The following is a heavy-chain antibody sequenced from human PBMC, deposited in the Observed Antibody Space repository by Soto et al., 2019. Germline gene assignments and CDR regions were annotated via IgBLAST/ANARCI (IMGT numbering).Heavy chain of an antibody. CDR1: GFTFSSYS. CDR2: ISSSSSTI. J-gene: IGHJ6*02. CDR3: ATLRFFEWYYGMDV. D-gene: IGHD3-3*01. Sequence: EVQLVESGGGLVQPGGSLRLSCAASGFTFSSYSMNWVRQAPGKGLEWVSYISSSSSTIYYADSVKGRFTSSRDNAKNSLYLQMNSLRDEDTAVYYCATLRFFEWYYGMDVWGQGTTVTVSS. V-gene: IGHV3-48*02.